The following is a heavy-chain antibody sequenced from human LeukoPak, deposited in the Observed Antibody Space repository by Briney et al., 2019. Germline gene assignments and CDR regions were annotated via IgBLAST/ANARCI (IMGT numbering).Heavy chain of an antibody. J-gene: IGHJ3*01. V-gene: IGHV4-59*01. Sequence: SETLSLTCTVSGGSISSYYWSWIRQPPGKGLEWIGYIYYSGSTNYNPSLKSRVTISVDTSKNQFSLKLSSVTAADTAVYYCVPYDILTGYIYWGQGTMVTVSS. CDR2: IYYSGST. CDR3: VPYDILTGYIY. CDR1: GGSISSYY. D-gene: IGHD3-9*01.